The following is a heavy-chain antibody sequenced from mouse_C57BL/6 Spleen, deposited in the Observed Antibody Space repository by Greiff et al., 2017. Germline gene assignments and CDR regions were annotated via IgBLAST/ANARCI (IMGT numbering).Heavy chain of an antibody. CDR1: GYTFTSYW. CDR2: INPSSGYT. CDR3: ARGDWDVRFAY. V-gene: IGHV1-7*01. D-gene: IGHD4-1*01. J-gene: IGHJ3*01. Sequence: QVQLQQSGAELAKPGASVKLSCKASGYTFTSYWMHWVKQRPGQGLEWIGYINPSSGYTKYNQKFKDKATLTVDKSSSTAYMQLSSLTYSDSSVYYCARGDWDVRFAYWGQGTLVTVSA.